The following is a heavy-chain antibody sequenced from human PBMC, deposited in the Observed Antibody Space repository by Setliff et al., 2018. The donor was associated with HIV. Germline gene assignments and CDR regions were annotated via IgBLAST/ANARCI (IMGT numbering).Heavy chain of an antibody. V-gene: IGHV3-23*01. CDR2: ISGSGSST. Sequence: GGSLRLSCAASGFSFSSYAMSWVRQAPGKGLEWVSAISGSGSSTYYADSVKGRLTISRDNTRNSLYLQMNSLRAEDTAVYYCATDPYYYDSSGHFDSWGQGTLVTVSS. CDR1: GFSFSSYA. CDR3: ATDPYYYDSSGHFDS. J-gene: IGHJ4*02. D-gene: IGHD3-22*01.